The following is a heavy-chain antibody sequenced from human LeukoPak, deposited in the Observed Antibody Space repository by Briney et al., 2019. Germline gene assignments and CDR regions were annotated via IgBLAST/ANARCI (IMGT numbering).Heavy chain of an antibody. CDR1: GGSISSYY. CDR3: ARHRGGFDL. Sequence: SETLSLTCTVSGGSISSYYWSWLRQPPGKGLEWLGYIYYSGGTNYNPSLKSRVTISVDTSKIHFSLKLRSVTAADTAAYYCARHRGGFDLWGQGTMVTVSS. V-gene: IGHV4-59*01. J-gene: IGHJ3*01. D-gene: IGHD2-15*01. CDR2: IYYSGGT.